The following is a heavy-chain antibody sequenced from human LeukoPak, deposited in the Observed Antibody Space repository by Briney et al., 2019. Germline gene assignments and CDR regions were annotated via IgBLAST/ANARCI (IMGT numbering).Heavy chain of an antibody. CDR1: GFTFSSYA. CDR3: ARGHDAFDI. CDR2: ISYDGSNK. V-gene: IGHV3-30-3*01. Sequence: PRGSLRLSCAASGFTFSSYAMHWVCQAPGKGLEWVAVISYDGSNKYYADSVKGRFTISRDNSKNTLYLQMNSLRAEDTAVYYCARGHDAFDIWGQGTMVSASS. J-gene: IGHJ3*02.